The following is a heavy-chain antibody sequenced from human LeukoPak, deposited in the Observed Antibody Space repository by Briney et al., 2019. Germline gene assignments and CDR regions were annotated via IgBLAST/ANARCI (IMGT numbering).Heavy chain of an antibody. D-gene: IGHD4-17*01. V-gene: IGHV1-18*01. J-gene: IGHJ4*02. Sequence: ASVKVSCKASGYTFSSQGISWVRQAPGQGLEWMGWISTYNGNTNYAQKLQGRVTMTTDTSTSTAYMELRSLRSDDTAVYYCARGFSEDYGDYFDYWGQGTLVTVSS. CDR3: ARGFSEDYGDYFDY. CDR2: ISTYNGNT. CDR1: GYTFSSQG.